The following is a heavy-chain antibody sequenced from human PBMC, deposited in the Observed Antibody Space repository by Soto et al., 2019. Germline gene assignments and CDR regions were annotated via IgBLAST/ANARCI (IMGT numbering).Heavy chain of an antibody. J-gene: IGHJ4*02. V-gene: IGHV1-3*04. CDR3: ARRSSLAHFDY. Sequence: QVQLVQSGAEVKKPGASVRVSCKASGYTFTSYAIHWVRQAPGQRLEWMGWINTAKGNTVYSQKLQGRVTITRDTSASIVYMELSSLRSEDTAVYYCARRSSLAHFDYWGQGTLVTVSS. D-gene: IGHD6-13*01. CDR2: INTAKGNT. CDR1: GYTFTSYA.